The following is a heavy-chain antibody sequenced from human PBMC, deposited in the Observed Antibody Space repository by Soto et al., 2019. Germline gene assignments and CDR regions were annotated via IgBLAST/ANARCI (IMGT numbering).Heavy chain of an antibody. J-gene: IGHJ6*02. CDR3: ARGLDQFDYYDGMVV. D-gene: IGHD4-17*01. V-gene: IGHV1-2*02. CDR1: GYTFTGYF. Sequence: ASVKVSCKASGYTFTGYFMHWVRQAPGQGLEWMGWFNPYSGGADYAQSFQGRVTMTRDTSISTAYMELSRLRSDDTAVYYCARGLDQFDYYDGMVVWAQRTTVTVS. CDR2: FNPYSGGA.